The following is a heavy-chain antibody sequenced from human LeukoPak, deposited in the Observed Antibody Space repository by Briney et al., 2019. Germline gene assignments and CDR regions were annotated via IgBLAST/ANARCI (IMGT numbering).Heavy chain of an antibody. CDR2: IYYSGST. Sequence: SETLSLTCSVSVGSISSYYWSWIRQPPAKGLEMIGYIYYSGSTYYNPSLKSRVTISVDTSKNQFSLKLSSVTAADTAVYYCARGGRGPDAFDIWGQGTMVTVSS. CDR1: VGSISSYY. D-gene: IGHD3-10*01. J-gene: IGHJ3*02. CDR3: ARGGRGPDAFDI. V-gene: IGHV4-59*01.